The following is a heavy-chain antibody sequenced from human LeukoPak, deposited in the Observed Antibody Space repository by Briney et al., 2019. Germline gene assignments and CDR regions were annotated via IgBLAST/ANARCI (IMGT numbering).Heavy chain of an antibody. CDR3: ARSTASGDYVDY. V-gene: IGHV4-30-4*01. Sequence: SETLSLTCTVSGGSISSGDYYWGWIRQPPGKGLEWIGYIYYSGSTSYNPSLKSRVAISVDTSKNQFSLKLSSVTAADTAVYYCARSTASGDYVDYWGQGTLVTVSS. J-gene: IGHJ4*02. CDR1: GGSISSGDYY. D-gene: IGHD1-14*01. CDR2: IYYSGST.